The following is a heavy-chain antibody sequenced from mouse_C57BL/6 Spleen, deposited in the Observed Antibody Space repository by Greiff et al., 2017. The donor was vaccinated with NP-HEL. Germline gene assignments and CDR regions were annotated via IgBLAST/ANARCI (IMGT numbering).Heavy chain of an antibody. J-gene: IGHJ3*01. D-gene: IGHD2-4*01. CDR2: ISNGGGST. V-gene: IGHV5-12*01. CDR1: GFTFSDYY. CDR3: ARSGYDYDAAWFAY. Sequence: EVMLVESGGGLVQPGGSLKLSCAASGFTFSDYYMYWVRQTPEKRLEWVAYISNGGGSTYYPDTVKGRFTISRDNAKNTLYLQMSRLKSEDTAMYYCARSGYDYDAAWFAYWGQGTLVTVSA.